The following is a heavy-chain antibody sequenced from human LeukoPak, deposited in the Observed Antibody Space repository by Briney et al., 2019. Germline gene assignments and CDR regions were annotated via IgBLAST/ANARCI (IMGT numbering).Heavy chain of an antibody. CDR3: ARVAVIYYYYMEV. V-gene: IGHV3-7*01. Sequence: GGSLRLSCAASGFTFITDWMSWVRQAPGKGLEWVANIRQDGSEQYYMDSVKGRFTISRDNAKDSLFLQMNSLRAEDTAVYYRARVAVIYYYYMEVWGKGTTVTVSS. D-gene: IGHD4-11*01. CDR2: IRQDGSEQ. CDR1: GFTFITDW. J-gene: IGHJ6*03.